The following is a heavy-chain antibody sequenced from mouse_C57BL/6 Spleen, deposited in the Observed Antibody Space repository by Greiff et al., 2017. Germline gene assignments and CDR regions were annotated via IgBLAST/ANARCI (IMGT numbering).Heavy chain of an antibody. CDR1: GFTFSSYG. D-gene: IGHD2-5*01. Sequence: EVQRLEPGGDLVKPGGSLKLSCAASGFTFSSYGMSWVRQTPDKRLEWVATISSGGSYTYYPDNVKGQVTISRDNAKNTLYLQMSSLKSEDTAMYYCARQGCYSNYEAVDYWGQGTSVTVSS. V-gene: IGHV5-6*01. J-gene: IGHJ4*01. CDR3: ARQGCYSNYEAVDY. CDR2: ISSGGSYT.